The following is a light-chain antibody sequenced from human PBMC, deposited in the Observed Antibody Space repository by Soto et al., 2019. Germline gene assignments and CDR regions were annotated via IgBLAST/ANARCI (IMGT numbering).Light chain of an antibody. J-gene: IGLJ1*01. Sequence: QSVLTQAPSASGTPGQRVVISCSGSSSNIGRNMVNWYQQLPGTAPKLLMYYDNQRPSGVPDRFSGYRSGTSASLAISGLQSEDDADYYCTAWDDSLKGEIFGTGKKVTXL. CDR2: YDN. CDR3: TAWDDSLKGEI. CDR1: SSNIGRNM. V-gene: IGLV1-44*01.